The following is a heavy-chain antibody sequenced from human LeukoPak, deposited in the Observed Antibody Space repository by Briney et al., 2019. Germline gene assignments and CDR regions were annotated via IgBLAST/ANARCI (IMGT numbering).Heavy chain of an antibody. CDR2: INHSGST. J-gene: IGHJ4*02. D-gene: IGHD6-19*01. CDR1: GGSFSGYY. Sequence: SETLSLTCAVYGGSFSGYYWSWIRQPPGKGLEWIGEINHSGSTNYNPSLKSRVTISVDTSKNQFSLKLSSVTAADTAVYYCARESDGYATGWFRGFDFWGQGILVTVSS. CDR3: ARESDGYATGWFRGFDF. V-gene: IGHV4-34*01.